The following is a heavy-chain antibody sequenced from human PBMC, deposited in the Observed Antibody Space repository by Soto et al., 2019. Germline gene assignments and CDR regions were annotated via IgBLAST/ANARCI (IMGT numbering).Heavy chain of an antibody. V-gene: IGHV3-7*01. J-gene: IGHJ4*02. CDR3: ARDHLAPTILFDS. CDR2: INQDGSQK. Sequence: GGSRRLFCGESGFAFRSHSMSWVRQAPGKGLEWVANINQDGSQKYYVDSVKGRFTISRDNAKNSLYLQMNSLRAEDTAVYYCARDHLAPTILFDSWGQGP. D-gene: IGHD5-12*01. CDR1: GFAFRSHS.